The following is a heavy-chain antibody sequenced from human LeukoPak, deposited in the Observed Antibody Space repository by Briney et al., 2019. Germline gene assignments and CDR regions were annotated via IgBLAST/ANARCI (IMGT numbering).Heavy chain of an antibody. J-gene: IGHJ4*02. V-gene: IGHV3-7*01. CDR2: INQDGSEK. CDR1: GSTFSNYW. Sequence: PGGSLRLSCAASGSTFSNYWMSWVRQAPGKGLEWVANINQDGSEKDYKDSVKGRFIISRDNAKNSVYLQMNSLRADDTAMYYCARDTDHGKLDSWGQGTLVTVSS. CDR3: ARDTDHGKLDS. D-gene: IGHD5-24*01.